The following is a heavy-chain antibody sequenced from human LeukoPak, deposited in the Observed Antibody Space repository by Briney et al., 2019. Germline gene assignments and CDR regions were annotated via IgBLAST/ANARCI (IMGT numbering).Heavy chain of an antibody. CDR3: ARDGVPELAAAGVFGY. J-gene: IGHJ4*02. Sequence: GGSLRLSCAASGFTFSSYAMHWVRQAPGKGLEWVAVISYDGSNKYYADSVKGRFTISRDNSKNTLYLQMNSLRAEDTAVYYCARDGVPELAAAGVFGYWGQGTLVTAST. CDR1: GFTFSSYA. CDR2: ISYDGSNK. D-gene: IGHD6-13*01. V-gene: IGHV3-30-3*01.